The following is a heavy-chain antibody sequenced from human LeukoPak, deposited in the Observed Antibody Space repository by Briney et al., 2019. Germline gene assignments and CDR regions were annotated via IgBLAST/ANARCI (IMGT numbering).Heavy chain of an antibody. D-gene: IGHD6-19*01. CDR1: GFMFTNYW. J-gene: IGHJ4*02. CDR2: IKQDGSEK. CDR3: ARAYSSGWYWFDY. Sequence: GGSLRLSCAASGFMFTNYWMAWVRQAPGKGLEWVANIKQDGSEKHYMDSVKGRFTISRDNAENSLYLQMNSLRAEDTAVYYCARAYSSGWYWFDYWGQGTLVTVSS. V-gene: IGHV3-7*03.